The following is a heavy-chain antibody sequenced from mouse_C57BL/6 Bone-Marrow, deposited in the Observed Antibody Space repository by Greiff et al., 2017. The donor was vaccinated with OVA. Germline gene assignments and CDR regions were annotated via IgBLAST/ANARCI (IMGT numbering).Heavy chain of an antibody. D-gene: IGHD2-1*01. J-gene: IGHJ3*01. CDR3: ARTGDLLLAWFAY. Sequence: QVQLQQSGPELVKPGASVKISCKASGYAFSSSWMNWVKQRPGKGLEWIGRIYPGDGDTNYNGKFKGQATLTADKSSSTAYMQLSSLTSEDSAVYFCARTGDLLLAWFAYWGQGTLVTVSA. CDR1: GYAFSSSW. CDR2: IYPGDGDT. V-gene: IGHV1-82*01.